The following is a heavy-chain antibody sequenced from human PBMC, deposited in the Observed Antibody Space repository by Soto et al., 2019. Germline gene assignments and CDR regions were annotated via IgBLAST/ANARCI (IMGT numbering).Heavy chain of an antibody. D-gene: IGHD4-4*01. CDR2: INPNSGGT. CDR1: GYTFTGYY. Sequence: ASVKVSCKASGYTFTGYYMHWVRQAPGQGLEWMGWINPNSGGTNYAQKFRGRVTMTRDTSISTAYMELSRLRSDDTAVYYCARDISSKADHYYYYGMDVWGQGTTVTVSS. V-gene: IGHV1-2*02. CDR3: ARDISSKADHYYYYGMDV. J-gene: IGHJ6*02.